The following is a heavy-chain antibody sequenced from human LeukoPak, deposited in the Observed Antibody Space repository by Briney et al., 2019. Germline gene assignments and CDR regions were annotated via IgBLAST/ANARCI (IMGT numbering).Heavy chain of an antibody. D-gene: IGHD2-8*01. CDR1: GYTFTSYG. CDR3: ARGYCTNGVCADYMDV. Sequence: ASGKVSCKASGYTFTSYGISWVRQAPGQGLEWLGWNSAYNGNTNYAQKLQGRVTMTTDTSTSTAYMELRSLRSDDTAVYYCARGYCTNGVCADYMDVWGKGTTVTVSS. CDR2: NSAYNGNT. V-gene: IGHV1-18*01. J-gene: IGHJ6*03.